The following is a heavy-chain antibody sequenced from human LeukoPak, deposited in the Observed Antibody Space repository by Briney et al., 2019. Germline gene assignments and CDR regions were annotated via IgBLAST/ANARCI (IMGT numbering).Heavy chain of an antibody. V-gene: IGHV3-30*02. CDR1: GFTFSSYG. CDR3: ATSSYYDSSGYFDY. D-gene: IGHD3-22*01. Sequence: GSLRLSCAASGFTFSSYGMHWVRQAPGKGLEWVAFIRYDGSNKYYADSVKGRFTISRDNSKNTLYLQMNSLRAEDTAVYYCATSSYYDSSGYFDYWGQGTLVTVSS. J-gene: IGHJ4*02. CDR2: IRYDGSNK.